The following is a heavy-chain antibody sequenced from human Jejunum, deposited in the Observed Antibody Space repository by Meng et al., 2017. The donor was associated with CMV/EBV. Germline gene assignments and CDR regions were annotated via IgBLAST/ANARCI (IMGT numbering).Heavy chain of an antibody. CDR1: VFTFSAYG. CDR3: AKGSTTGTTASDY. D-gene: IGHD1-1*01. Sequence: ASVFTFSAYGMSWVRQAPGKGLEWVSSISSSGFDTHYADSVKGRFTMSRDNSKNILYLQMDTLRAEDTAIYYCAKGSTTGTTASDYWGQGTLVTVSS. CDR2: ISSSGFDT. J-gene: IGHJ4*02. V-gene: IGHV3-23*01.